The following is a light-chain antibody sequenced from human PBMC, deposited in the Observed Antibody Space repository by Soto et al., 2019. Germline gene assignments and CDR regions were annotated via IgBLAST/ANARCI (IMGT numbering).Light chain of an antibody. CDR1: QSVSSSY. CDR2: NAF. J-gene: IGKJ4*01. V-gene: IGKV3-20*01. Sequence: EIVLTQSPGPLSLSPGERDTLSCRASQSVSSSYLAWYQQKPGQAPRLLIYNAFIRATGIPDRFSGSGSGTDFTLTISRLEPEDFAVYYCQQYGSSPGTFGGGTKVDIK. CDR3: QQYGSSPGT.